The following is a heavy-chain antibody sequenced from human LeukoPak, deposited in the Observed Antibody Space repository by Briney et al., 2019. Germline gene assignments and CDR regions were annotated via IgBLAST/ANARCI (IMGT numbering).Heavy chain of an antibody. D-gene: IGHD5-18*01. CDR2: IRYDGSNK. J-gene: IGHJ6*03. CDR1: GFTFSSYG. Sequence: GGSLRLSCAASGFTFSSYGMHWVRRAPGKGLEWVAFIRYDGSNKYYADSVKGRFTISRDNSKNTLYLQMNSLRAEDTAVYYCAKSVDTAILYYYYYMDVWGKGTTVTVSS. CDR3: AKSVDTAILYYYYYMDV. V-gene: IGHV3-30*02.